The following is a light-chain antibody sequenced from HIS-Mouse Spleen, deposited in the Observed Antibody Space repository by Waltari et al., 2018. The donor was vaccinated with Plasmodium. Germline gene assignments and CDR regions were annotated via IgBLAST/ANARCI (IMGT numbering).Light chain of an antibody. CDR3: CSYAGSYTLV. Sequence: QSALTQPRSVSGSPGQSVTISCTGTSSDVGGYNYVHWYQQHPGKAPKLMIYDVSTRPSGVPDRFSGSKSGNTASLTISGLQAEDEADYYCCSYAGSYTLVFGGGTKLTVL. V-gene: IGLV2-11*01. CDR2: DVS. J-gene: IGLJ2*01. CDR1: SSDVGGYNY.